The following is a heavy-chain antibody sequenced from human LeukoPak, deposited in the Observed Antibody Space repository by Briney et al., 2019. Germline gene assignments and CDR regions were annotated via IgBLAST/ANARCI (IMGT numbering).Heavy chain of an antibody. D-gene: IGHD6-13*01. CDR3: ARWPMAAADY. J-gene: IGHJ4*02. CDR1: VGSVGRSSYH. Sequence: NASETLSLTHPVSVGSVGRSSYHSGWIRQPPGKGLEWIGTIYYTGSTYYNPSLKSRVTISVDTSKNQFSLKLTSVTAADTAVYYWARWPMAAADYWGQGTLVTVSS. CDR2: IYYTGST. V-gene: IGHV4-39*01.